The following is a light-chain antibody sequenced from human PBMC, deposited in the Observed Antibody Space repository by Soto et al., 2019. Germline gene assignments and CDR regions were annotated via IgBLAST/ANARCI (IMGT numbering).Light chain of an antibody. J-gene: IGKJ1*01. CDR3: QQSYSTLRT. CDR1: QSITDY. CDR2: AAS. V-gene: IGKV1-39*01. Sequence: DIQMTQSPSSLSASIGDRVTITCRASQSITDYLNWYQQKPGKAPKLLIYAASSLQSGVPSRFSASGSGADFTLTISSLQPEDFATYYCQQSYSTLRTFGQGTKVDIK.